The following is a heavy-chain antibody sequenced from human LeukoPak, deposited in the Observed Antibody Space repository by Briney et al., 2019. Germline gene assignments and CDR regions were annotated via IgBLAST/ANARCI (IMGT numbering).Heavy chain of an antibody. Sequence: PGRSLRLSCAASGFTFSSYAMHWVRQAPGKGLEWVAVISYDGSNKYYADSVKGRFTISRDNAKNSLYLQMNSLRAEDTAVYYCAGGGRITIFGVPYYFDYWGQGTLVTVSS. V-gene: IGHV3-30-3*01. J-gene: IGHJ4*02. CDR3: AGGGRITIFGVPYYFDY. CDR2: ISYDGSNK. D-gene: IGHD3-3*01. CDR1: GFTFSSYA.